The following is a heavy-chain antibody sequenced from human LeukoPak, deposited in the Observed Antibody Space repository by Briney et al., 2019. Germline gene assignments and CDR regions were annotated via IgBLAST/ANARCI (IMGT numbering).Heavy chain of an antibody. Sequence: ASVKVSCKASGYTFTSYGISWVRQAPGQGLEWMGWISAYNGNTNYAQKLQGRVTMTTDTSTSTAYMELRSLRSDDTAVYYCARDADYGDYANYYYYYMDVWGKGTTVTVSS. D-gene: IGHD4-17*01. CDR3: ARDADYGDYANYYYYYMDV. CDR1: GYTFTSYG. J-gene: IGHJ6*03. V-gene: IGHV1-18*01. CDR2: ISAYNGNT.